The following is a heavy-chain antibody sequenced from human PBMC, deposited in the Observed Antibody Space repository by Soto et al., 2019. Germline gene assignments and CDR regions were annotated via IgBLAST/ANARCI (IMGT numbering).Heavy chain of an antibody. CDR3: VRGPLNRGFSYAIGNWFDP. CDR2: IYYSGST. V-gene: IGHV4-31*03. D-gene: IGHD5-18*01. CDR1: GGSISSGGYY. J-gene: IGHJ5*02. Sequence: SETLSLTCTVSGGSISSGGYYWSWIRQHPGKGIEWIGYIYYSGSTYYNPSLKSRVTISVDTSKNQFSLKLSSVTAADTAVYYCVRGPLNRGFSYAIGNWFDPWGQGTLVTVSS.